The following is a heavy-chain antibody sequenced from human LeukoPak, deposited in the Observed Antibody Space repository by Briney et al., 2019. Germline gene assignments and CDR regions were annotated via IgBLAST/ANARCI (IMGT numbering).Heavy chain of an antibody. CDR2: LSYTGKT. J-gene: IGHJ4*02. D-gene: IGHD2/OR15-2a*01. CDR3: SEGYFEPFDH. V-gene: IGHV4-59*02. Sequence: SETLSLTCVVSGASVNSSHWNWIRQLPGKGLEWIGCLSYTGKTDYNPSLTSRVTISLDTSKNQVSLKMRCVTAADTAVYYCSEGYFEPFDHWGQGTLVTVSS. CDR1: GASVNSSH.